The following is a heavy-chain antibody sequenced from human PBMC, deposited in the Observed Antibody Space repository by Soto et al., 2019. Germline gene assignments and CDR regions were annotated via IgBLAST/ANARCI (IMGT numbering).Heavy chain of an antibody. Sequence: SETLSLTCAVYGGSFSGYYWSWIRQPPGKGLEWIGEINHSGSTNYNPSLKSRVTISVDTSKNQFSLKLSSVTAADTAVYYCARGSPKWIQLWLRYYYGMDVWGQGTTVTVSS. V-gene: IGHV4-34*01. D-gene: IGHD5-18*01. CDR3: ARGSPKWIQLWLRYYYGMDV. CDR2: INHSGST. J-gene: IGHJ6*02. CDR1: GGSFSGYY.